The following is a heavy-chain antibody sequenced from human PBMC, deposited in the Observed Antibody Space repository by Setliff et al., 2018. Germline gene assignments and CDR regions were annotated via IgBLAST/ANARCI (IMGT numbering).Heavy chain of an antibody. V-gene: IGHV3-11*04. J-gene: IGHJ1*01. Sequence: PGGSLRLSCADSGFTFSDYYMSWIRQAPGKGLEWVSYISSSGSTIYYADSVKGRFTISRDNAKNSLYLQMNSLRAEDTAVYYCARDGGGYNFWSGYYTNAEYFQHWGQGTLVTVPQ. CDR1: GFTFSDYY. D-gene: IGHD3-3*01. CDR3: ARDGGGYNFWSGYYTNAEYFQH. CDR2: ISSSGSTI.